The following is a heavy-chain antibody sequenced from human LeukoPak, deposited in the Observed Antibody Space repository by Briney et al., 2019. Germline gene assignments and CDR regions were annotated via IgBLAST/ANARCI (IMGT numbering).Heavy chain of an antibody. Sequence: ASVKVSCKASGYTFTSYYMHWVRQAPGQGLEWMGIINPSGGSTSYAQKFQGRVTMTRDTSTSTVYMELSSLRSEDTAGYYCAIREWLSNDAFDIWGQGTMVTVSS. CDR2: INPSGGST. CDR3: AIREWLSNDAFDI. D-gene: IGHD3-3*01. CDR1: GYTFTSYY. V-gene: IGHV1-46*03. J-gene: IGHJ3*02.